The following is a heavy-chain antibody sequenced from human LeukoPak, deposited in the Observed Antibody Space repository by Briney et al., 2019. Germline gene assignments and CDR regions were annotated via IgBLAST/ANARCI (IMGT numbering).Heavy chain of an antibody. Sequence: GGSLRLSCAASGFTFSSHWMNWVRQAPGKGLEWVANIKQDGSEKYYVDSVKGRFTISRDNAKNSLYLQMNSLRAEDTAVYYCGRVYGGSSWFFDLWGRGTLVTVSS. D-gene: IGHD4-23*01. CDR3: GRVYGGSSWFFDL. V-gene: IGHV3-7*02. J-gene: IGHJ2*01. CDR2: IKQDGSEK. CDR1: GFTFSSHW.